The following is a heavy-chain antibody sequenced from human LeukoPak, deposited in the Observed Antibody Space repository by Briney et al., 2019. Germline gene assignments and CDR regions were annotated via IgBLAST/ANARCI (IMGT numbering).Heavy chain of an antibody. CDR3: ASLGGGSTVTTYLNY. J-gene: IGHJ4*02. V-gene: IGHV1-69*13. CDR2: IIPIFGTA. D-gene: IGHD4-17*01. Sequence: ASVKVSCKASGYTFTTYPMNWVRQAPGQGLEWMGGIIPIFGTANYAQKFQGRVTITADESTSTAYMELSSLRSEDTAVYYCASLGGGSTVTTYLNYWGQGTLVTVSS. CDR1: GYTFTTYP.